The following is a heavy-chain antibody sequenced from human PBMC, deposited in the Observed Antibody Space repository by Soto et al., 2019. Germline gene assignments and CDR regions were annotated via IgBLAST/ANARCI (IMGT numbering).Heavy chain of an antibody. Sequence: SETLSLTCAGYGGSFSGYYWSWIRQPPGKGLEWIGEINHSGSTNYNPSLKSRVTISVDTSKNQFSLKLSSVTAADTAVYYCARSYYDILTGYYFDYWGQGTLVTVSS. V-gene: IGHV4-34*01. CDR2: INHSGST. J-gene: IGHJ4*02. CDR1: GGSFSGYY. D-gene: IGHD3-9*01. CDR3: ARSYYDILTGYYFDY.